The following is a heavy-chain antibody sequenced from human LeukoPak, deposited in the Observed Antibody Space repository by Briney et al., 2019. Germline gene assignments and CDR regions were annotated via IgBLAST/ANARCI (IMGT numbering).Heavy chain of an antibody. CDR3: AKSAPSWPSTASAVDY. J-gene: IGHJ4*02. CDR1: GFTFDDYA. V-gene: IGHV3-9*01. CDR2: ISWNSGSI. D-gene: IGHD2-21*02. Sequence: PGRSLRLSCAASGFTFDDYAMHWVRQAPGKGLEWVSGISWNSGSIGYADSVKGRFTISRDNSKNTLYLQMNSLRAEDTAVYYCAKSAPSWPSTASAVDYWGQGTLVTVSS.